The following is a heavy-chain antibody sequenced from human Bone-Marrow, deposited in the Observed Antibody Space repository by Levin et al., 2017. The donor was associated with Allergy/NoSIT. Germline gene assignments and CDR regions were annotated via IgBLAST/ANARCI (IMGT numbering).Heavy chain of an antibody. CDR1: GFTFDDYA. CDR2: VTWSGGSG. J-gene: IGHJ3*02. V-gene: IGHV3-9*01. Sequence: GGSLRLSCAASGFTFDDYAMHWVRQVPGKGLEWVSGVTWSGGSGGYGDSWGGRFTISRDNAKSCLYLQMNSLRVDDTALYYCVRKAAPDAFDIWGHGTMVTVSS. CDR3: VRKAAPDAFDI.